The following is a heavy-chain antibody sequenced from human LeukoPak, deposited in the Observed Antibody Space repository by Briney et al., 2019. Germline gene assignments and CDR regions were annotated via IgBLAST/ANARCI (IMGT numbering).Heavy chain of an antibody. CDR1: GYTFINYG. Sequence: ASVNVSCKASGYTFINYGISWVRQAPGQGLEWMGWISAYNGNTNYAQKVQGRVTMTTDTSTSTAYMELRSLRSDDTAVYYCARGRDGYNPTADYWGQGTLVTVSS. D-gene: IGHD5-24*01. CDR2: ISAYNGNT. J-gene: IGHJ4*02. CDR3: ARGRDGYNPTADY. V-gene: IGHV1-18*01.